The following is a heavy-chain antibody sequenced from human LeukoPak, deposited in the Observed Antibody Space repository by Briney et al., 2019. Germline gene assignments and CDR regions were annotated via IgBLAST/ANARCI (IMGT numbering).Heavy chain of an antibody. CDR3: ARVLGTLYYYYGMDV. Sequence: TETLYLTCTVSGGSIRSYYWSWIRQPPGKGLEWIGYIYYSGSTNYNPSLKSRVTISVDTSKNQFSLKLSSVTAADTAVYYCARVLGTLYYYYGMDVWGQGTTVTVSS. CDR2: IYYSGST. D-gene: IGHD7-27*01. CDR1: GGSIRSYY. J-gene: IGHJ6*02. V-gene: IGHV4-59*01.